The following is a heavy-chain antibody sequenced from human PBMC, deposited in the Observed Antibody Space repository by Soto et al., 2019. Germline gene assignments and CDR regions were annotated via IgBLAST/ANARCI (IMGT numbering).Heavy chain of an antibody. CDR3: ARGGGYSGYLGGY. D-gene: IGHD5-12*01. J-gene: IGHJ4*02. CDR1: GGSFSGYF. Sequence: QVQLQQWGAGLLKPSETLSLTCAVYGGSFSGYFWSWIRQPPGKGLEWIGEINHSGSTNYNPSLNSRVTISIDTSKNQFSLKLSSVTAADTAVYYCARGGGYSGYLGGYWGQGTLVTVSS. V-gene: IGHV4-34*01. CDR2: INHSGST.